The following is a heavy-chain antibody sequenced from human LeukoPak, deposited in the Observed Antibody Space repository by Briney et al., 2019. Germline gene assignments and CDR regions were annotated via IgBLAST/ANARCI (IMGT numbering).Heavy chain of an antibody. J-gene: IGHJ4*02. D-gene: IGHD6-13*01. V-gene: IGHV3-64D*09. Sequence: GGSLRLSCAASGFTFSSYAMHWVRQAPGKGLEYVSVITSNGGNTYYADSVKGGFTISRDNSKNRLHLQMSSVRAEDTAVYYCVKGSSSWLSDYFDFWGQGTLVTVSS. CDR3: VKGSSSWLSDYFDF. CDR2: ITSNGGNT. CDR1: GFTFSSYA.